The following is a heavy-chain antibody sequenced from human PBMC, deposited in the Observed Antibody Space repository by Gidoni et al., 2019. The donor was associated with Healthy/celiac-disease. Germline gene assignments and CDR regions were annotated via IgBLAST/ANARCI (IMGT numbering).Heavy chain of an antibody. CDR1: GGSISSSNW. Sequence: QVQLQESGPGLVKPSGTLSLTCAVSGGSISSSNWWSWVRQPPGKGLEWIGEIYHSGSTNYNPSLKSRVTISVDKSKNQFSLKLSSVTAADTAVYYCARVRYCSSTSCYTYYFDYWGQGTLVTVSS. J-gene: IGHJ4*02. V-gene: IGHV4-4*02. CDR3: ARVRYCSSTSCYTYYFDY. D-gene: IGHD2-2*02. CDR2: IYHSGST.